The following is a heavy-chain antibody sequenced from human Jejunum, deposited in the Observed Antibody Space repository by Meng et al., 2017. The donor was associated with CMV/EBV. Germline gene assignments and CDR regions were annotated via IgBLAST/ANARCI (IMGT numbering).Heavy chain of an antibody. J-gene: IGHJ3*01. CDR3: AKVPWGFAFDF. CDR2: IIPILGPA. CDR1: GNTFRNFA. Sequence: CTASGNTFRNFAFSWVRQSPGQGREWLGGIIPILGPATYAQKFLGRVSITTDESASTAYLELRSLRSEDTAVYYCAKVPWGFAFDFQGQGTMVTVSS. V-gene: IGHV1-69*05. D-gene: IGHD7-27*01.